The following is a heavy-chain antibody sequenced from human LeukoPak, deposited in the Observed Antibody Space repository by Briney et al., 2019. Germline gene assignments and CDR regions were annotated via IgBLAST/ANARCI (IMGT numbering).Heavy chain of an antibody. V-gene: IGHV4-59*01. D-gene: IGHD3-22*01. CDR2: IYYSGST. CDR1: GGSISSYY. J-gene: IGHJ4*02. Sequence: SETLSLTCTVSGGSISSYYWSWIRQPPGKGLEWIGYIYYSGSTNYNPSLKSRVTISVDTSKNQFSPKLSSVTAADTAVYYCARGGLGRLTYYYDSSGYYLAYWGQGTLVTVSS. CDR3: ARGGLGRLTYYYDSSGYYLAY.